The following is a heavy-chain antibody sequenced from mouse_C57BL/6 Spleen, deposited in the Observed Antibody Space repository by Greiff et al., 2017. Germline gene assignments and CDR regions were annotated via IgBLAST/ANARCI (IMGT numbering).Heavy chain of an antibody. CDR1: GYTFTSYG. CDR3: ASDGGSYDYFDD. J-gene: IGHJ2*01. V-gene: IGHV1-81*01. CDR2: IYSRSSNT. Sequence: QVQLLQSGADLVRPGASVKLSCTASGYTFTSYGMSWVKQGPGQGLEWIGEIYSRSSNTYYNETFKGKVILSTDKSSSTAYMELRSLTSEDSAVYGSASDGGSYDYFDDWGQGTTLTVSS. D-gene: IGHD1-1*02.